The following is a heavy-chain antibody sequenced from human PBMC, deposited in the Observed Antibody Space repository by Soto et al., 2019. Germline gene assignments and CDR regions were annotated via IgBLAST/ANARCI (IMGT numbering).Heavy chain of an antibody. CDR2: INHSGST. CDR3: ARGYGRKFDY. J-gene: IGHJ4*02. Sequence: PSETLSLTCAVYGGSFSGYYWTWIRQPPGKGLEWIGEINHSGSTNYNPSLKSRVTISVDTSKNQFSLKLSSVTAADTAVYYCARGYGRKFDYWGQGTLVTVSS. V-gene: IGHV4-34*01. D-gene: IGHD3-10*01. CDR1: GGSFSGYY.